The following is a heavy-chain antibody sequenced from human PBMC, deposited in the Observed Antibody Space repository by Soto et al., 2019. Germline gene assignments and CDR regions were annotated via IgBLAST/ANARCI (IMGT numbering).Heavy chain of an antibody. CDR3: ARDRYNRGSFHY. J-gene: IGHJ4*02. V-gene: IGHV1-18*01. CDR1: GYTFTDYG. D-gene: IGHD1-1*01. Sequence: QVQLVQSGAEVKKPGASVKVSCKASGYTFTDYGITWVRQAPGQGLQWMGWINSYNGVTNNAHSFQGRVSMTTDTSTSTAYLELSSLRSDDTAVYYCARDRYNRGSFHYRGQGSLVTVSS. CDR2: INSYNGVT.